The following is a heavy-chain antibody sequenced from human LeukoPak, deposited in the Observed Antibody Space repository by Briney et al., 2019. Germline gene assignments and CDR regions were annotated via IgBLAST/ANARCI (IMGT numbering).Heavy chain of an antibody. Sequence: GGSLRLSCAASGFTFSSYAMSWVRQAPGKGLDLVSAISGSGGSTYYADSVKGRFTISRDNSKNTLYLQMNSLRAEDTAVYYCAKGFVVVAATLDYWGQGTLVTLSS. D-gene: IGHD2-15*01. V-gene: IGHV3-23*01. CDR3: AKGFVVVAATLDY. J-gene: IGHJ4*02. CDR2: ISGSGGST. CDR1: GFTFSSYA.